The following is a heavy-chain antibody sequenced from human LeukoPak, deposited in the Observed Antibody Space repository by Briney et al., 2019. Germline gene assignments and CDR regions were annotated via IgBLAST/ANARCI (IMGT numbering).Heavy chain of an antibody. D-gene: IGHD2-15*01. V-gene: IGHV4-4*07. CDR3: ARDSCSGNSCYRESQFDS. CDR1: GGSISNYF. J-gene: IGHJ4*02. CDR2: IYSSVST. Sequence: SETLSLTCIVSGGSISNYFWSWIRQPAGEGLECIGRIYSSVSTSYSPSLRSRVTMSVVTSKNQFSLKLSYVAAADTAVYYCARDSCSGNSCYRESQFDSWGQGTLVTVSS.